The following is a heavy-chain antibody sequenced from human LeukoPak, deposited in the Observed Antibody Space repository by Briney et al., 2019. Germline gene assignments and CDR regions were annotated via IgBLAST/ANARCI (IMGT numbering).Heavy chain of an antibody. Sequence: GGSLRLSCAASGFTFSSYSMNWVRQAPGKGLEWVANIRQDGNKKYYVDSVKGRFTISRDNAKNSLYLQMNSLRAEDTAVYYCARGYDHYIDVWGTGTTVTVSS. CDR3: ARGYDHYIDV. V-gene: IGHV3-7*01. J-gene: IGHJ6*03. CDR2: IRQDGNKK. D-gene: IGHD5-12*01. CDR1: GFTFSSYS.